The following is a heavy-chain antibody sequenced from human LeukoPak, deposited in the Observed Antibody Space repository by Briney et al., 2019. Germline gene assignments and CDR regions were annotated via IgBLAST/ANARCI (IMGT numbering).Heavy chain of an antibody. J-gene: IGHJ3*02. D-gene: IGHD2-15*01. CDR1: GFTFSSYA. CDR2: ISYDGSNK. Sequence: GSLRLSCAASGFTFSSYAMHGVRQAPGKGLEWVAVISYDGSNKYYADSVKGRFTISKDNSKNTLYLQMNSLRAEDTAVYYCASLGYCSGGSCYLSPDPDAFDIWGQGTMVTVSS. V-gene: IGHV3-30*04. CDR3: ASLGYCSGGSCYLSPDPDAFDI.